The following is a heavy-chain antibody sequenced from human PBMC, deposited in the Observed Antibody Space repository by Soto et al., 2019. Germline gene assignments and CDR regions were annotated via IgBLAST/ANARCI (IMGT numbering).Heavy chain of an antibody. CDR1: GGSISPYH. J-gene: IGHJ5*01. D-gene: IGHD2-15*01. CDR2: VYYNGNT. CDR3: ARGATVVAYDS. Sequence: QVQLQESGPGLVKTSETLSLTCTVSGGSISPYHWSWIRQPPGKGLEWIGYVYYNGNTGYNPSLNRRVTQSVCRVTHRFSPKRNSGTAPDTTVYYGARGATVVAYDSWGQGTQVTLSS. V-gene: IGHV4-59*01.